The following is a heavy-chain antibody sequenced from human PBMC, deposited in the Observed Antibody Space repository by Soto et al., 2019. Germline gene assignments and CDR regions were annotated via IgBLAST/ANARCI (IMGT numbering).Heavy chain of an antibody. CDR2: ISYMGTT. CDR1: GGSMNNYY. Sequence: SETLSLTCTVSGGSMNNYYWSWIRQAPGKGLKNIGYISYMGTTNYNPSNKSRVTISVDTSKNQFSLKLTSVTVADTALYFCTKSVGGYVNSGYYGGDYDSWGRGTLVTVSS. CDR3: TKSVGGYVNSGYYGGDYDS. V-gene: IGHV4-59*01. D-gene: IGHD3-22*01. J-gene: IGHJ5*01.